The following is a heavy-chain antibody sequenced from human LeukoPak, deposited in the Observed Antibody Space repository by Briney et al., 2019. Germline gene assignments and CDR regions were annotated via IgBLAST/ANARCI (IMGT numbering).Heavy chain of an antibody. CDR3: ARDPSPTWIQLWREGGWFDP. CDR2: SSSSSSYI. D-gene: IGHD5-18*01. Sequence: GSLRLSCAASGFTFRSYSMNWVPQAPRTGLEWGSSSSSSSSYIYYADSVKGRFTISRDNAKNSLYLQMNSLRAEDTAVYYCARDPSPTWIQLWREGGWFDPWGEGTLVTVSS. CDR1: GFTFRSYS. J-gene: IGHJ5*02. V-gene: IGHV3-21*01.